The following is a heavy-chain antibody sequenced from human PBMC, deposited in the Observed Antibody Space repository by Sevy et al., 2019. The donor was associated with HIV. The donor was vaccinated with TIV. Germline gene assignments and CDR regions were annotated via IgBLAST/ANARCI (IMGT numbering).Heavy chain of an antibody. V-gene: IGHV4-59*13. D-gene: IGHD3-3*01. J-gene: IGHJ5*02. CDR1: GGSMRNFY. Sequence: SETLSLTCSVSGGSMRNFYWSWIRQPPGKGLEWIGNIYYSGSTNYNPSLKSRVTMSVDTSKNHFSLKLSSVTAADTAVYYCAGSGFLGWAGSTRGPRNWFDPWGQGTLVTVSS. CDR3: AGSGFLGWAGSTRGPRNWFDP. CDR2: IYYSGST.